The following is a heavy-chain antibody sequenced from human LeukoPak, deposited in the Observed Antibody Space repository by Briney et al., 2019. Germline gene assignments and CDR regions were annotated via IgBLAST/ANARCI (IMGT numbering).Heavy chain of an antibody. D-gene: IGHD6-13*01. J-gene: IGHJ6*02. Sequence: SETLSLTCTVSGGSISSYYWSWIRQPPGKGLEWIGYIYYSGSTNYNPSLKSRVTISVDTSKNQFSLKLSSVTAADTAVYYCARLFYSSSWYRPYYYYGMDVWGQGTTVTVSS. CDR3: ARLFYSSSWYRPYYYYGMDV. CDR1: GGSISSYY. CDR2: IYYSGST. V-gene: IGHV4-59*08.